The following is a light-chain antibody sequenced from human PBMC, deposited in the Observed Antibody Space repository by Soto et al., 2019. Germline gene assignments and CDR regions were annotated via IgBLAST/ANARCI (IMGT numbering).Light chain of an antibody. Sequence: EIVMTQSPATLSLSPVDRATLSCRASQSVTSNYLSWYQQKPGQAPRLLIYGASTRATGIPARFSGSGSGTDFILTISSLQPEDFAVYYCQQDYNLPITFGQGTRLEIK. CDR2: GAS. J-gene: IGKJ5*01. CDR3: QQDYNLPIT. CDR1: QSVTSNY. V-gene: IGKV3D-7*01.